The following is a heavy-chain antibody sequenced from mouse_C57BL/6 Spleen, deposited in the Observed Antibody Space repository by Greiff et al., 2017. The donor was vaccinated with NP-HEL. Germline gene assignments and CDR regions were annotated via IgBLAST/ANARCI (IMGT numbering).Heavy chain of an antibody. D-gene: IGHD1-1*02. CDR3: TTCYMDYAMDY. Sequence: VQLKESGAELVRPGASVKLSCTASGFNIKDDYMHWVKQRPEQGLEWIGWIDPENGDTEYASKFQGKATITADTSSNTAYLQLSSLTSEDTAVYYCTTCYMDYAMDYWGQGTSVTVSS. CDR2: IDPENGDT. CDR1: GFNIKDDY. V-gene: IGHV14-4*01. J-gene: IGHJ4*01.